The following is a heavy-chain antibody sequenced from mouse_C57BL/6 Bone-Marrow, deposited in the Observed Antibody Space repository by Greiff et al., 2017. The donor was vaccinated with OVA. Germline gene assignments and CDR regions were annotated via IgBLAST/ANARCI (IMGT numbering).Heavy chain of an antibody. D-gene: IGHD1-1*01. Sequence: QVQLQQSGAELARPGASVKLSCKASGYTFTSYGISWVKQRTGQGLEWIGEIYPRSGNTYYNEKFKGKATLTADKSSSTAYMELRSLTSEDAAVYFCAREGGYYYGLFDYWGQGTTLTVSS. CDR3: AREGGYYYGLFDY. CDR2: IYPRSGNT. V-gene: IGHV1-81*01. CDR1: GYTFTSYG. J-gene: IGHJ2*01.